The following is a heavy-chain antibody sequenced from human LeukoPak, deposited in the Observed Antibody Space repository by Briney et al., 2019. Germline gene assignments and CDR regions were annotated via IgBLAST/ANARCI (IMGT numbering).Heavy chain of an antibody. D-gene: IGHD3-9*01. CDR2: IKQDGSEK. CDR3: ARGYYDILTDYYP. J-gene: IGHJ5*02. CDR1: GFTFSSYW. V-gene: IGHV3-7*01. Sequence: PGGSLRLSCAASGFTFSSYWMSWVRQAPGKGLEWVANIKQDGSEKYYVDSVKGRFTISRDNAKNSLYLQMNSLRAEDTAVYYCARGYYDILTDYYPWGQGTLVTVSS.